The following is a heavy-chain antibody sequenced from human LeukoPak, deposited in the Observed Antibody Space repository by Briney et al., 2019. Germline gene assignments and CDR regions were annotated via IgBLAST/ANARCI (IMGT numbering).Heavy chain of an antibody. CDR2: IYYSGST. D-gene: IGHD2-15*01. CDR3: ARGQAATFYDY. V-gene: IGHV4-39*07. CDR1: GGSISSSSYY. Sequence: SETLSLTCTVSGGSISSSSYYWGWIRQPPGKGLEWIGSIYYSGSTYYNPSLKSRVTISVDTSKNQFSLKLSSVTAADTAVYYCARGQAATFYDYWGQGTLVTVSS. J-gene: IGHJ4*02.